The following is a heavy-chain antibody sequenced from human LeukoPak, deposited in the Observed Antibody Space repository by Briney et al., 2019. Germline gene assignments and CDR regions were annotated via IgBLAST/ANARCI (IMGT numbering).Heavy chain of an antibody. V-gene: IGHV4-30-4*08. D-gene: IGHD3-10*01. CDR1: GGSISSGSYY. J-gene: IGHJ5*02. CDR3: ARGQIWFGEPYNWFDP. CDR2: IYYSGST. Sequence: SETLSLTCTVSGGSISSGSYYWSWIRQPAGKGLEWIGYIYYSGSTYYNPSLKSRVTISVDTSKNQFSLKLSSVTAADTAVYYCARGQIWFGEPYNWFDPWGQGTLVTVSS.